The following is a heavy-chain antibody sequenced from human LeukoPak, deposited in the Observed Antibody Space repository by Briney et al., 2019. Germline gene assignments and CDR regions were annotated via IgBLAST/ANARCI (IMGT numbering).Heavy chain of an antibody. CDR3: ARDRGTPDYYDTSGYDY. J-gene: IGHJ4*02. D-gene: IGHD3-22*01. Sequence: SETLSLTCAVSGGSISSSNWWSWVRQPPGKGLEWIGEIYHSGSTYYNPSLKSRVTISVDTSKNQFSLKLSSVTAADTAVYYCARDRGTPDYYDTSGYDYWGQGTLVTVSS. CDR1: GGSISSSNW. CDR2: IYHSGST. V-gene: IGHV4-4*02.